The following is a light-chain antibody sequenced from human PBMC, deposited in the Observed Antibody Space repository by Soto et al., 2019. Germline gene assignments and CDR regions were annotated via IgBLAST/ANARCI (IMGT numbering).Light chain of an antibody. CDR3: CSYGGSSALPYV. V-gene: IGLV2-23*02. J-gene: IGLJ1*01. CDR1: SSDVGTYNL. CDR2: EVT. Sequence: HSALSQPASVSGCRERSVTISCTGTSSDVGTYNLVSGYQQHPGKAPKLIISEVTERPSGVSTRFSGSKFGNTASLTISRLLPEDEADYYCCSYGGSSALPYVFGTGTKVTVL.